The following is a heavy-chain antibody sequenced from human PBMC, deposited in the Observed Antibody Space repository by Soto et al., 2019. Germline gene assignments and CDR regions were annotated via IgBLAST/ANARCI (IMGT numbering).Heavy chain of an antibody. Sequence: SVKVSCKASGGTFSSYSISWVLQAPGQGLEWMGGIIPIFGTANYAQKFQGRVTITADESTSTAYMELSSLRSEDTAVYYCARDGYYYYGMDVWGQGTTVTVSS. V-gene: IGHV1-69*13. CDR3: ARDGYYYYGMDV. CDR1: GGTFSSYS. J-gene: IGHJ6*02. CDR2: IIPIFGTA.